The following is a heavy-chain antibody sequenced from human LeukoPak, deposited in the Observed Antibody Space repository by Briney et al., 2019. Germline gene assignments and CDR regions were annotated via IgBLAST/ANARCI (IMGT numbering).Heavy chain of an antibody. V-gene: IGHV3-11*01. CDR2: ISSSGSTI. CDR1: GFTFSGYY. J-gene: IGHJ4*02. D-gene: IGHD3-9*01. Sequence: GGSLRLSCAASGFTFSGYYMSWIRQAPGKGLEWVSYISSSGSTIYYADSVKGRFTISRDNAKNSLYLQMNSLRAEDTAVYYCARTDFDWPLDYWGQGTLVTVSS. CDR3: ARTDFDWPLDY.